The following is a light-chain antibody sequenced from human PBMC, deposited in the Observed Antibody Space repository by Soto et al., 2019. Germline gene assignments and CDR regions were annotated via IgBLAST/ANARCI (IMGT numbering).Light chain of an antibody. V-gene: IGKV1-5*03. Sequence: DVQMTQSPSTLSASVGDRVTITCRASQNINTWLAWYQHKPGKAPKVLIYQASTLESGVTSRFSGSGSGSELTITISSLQPDDFADYYCQHYDSISFVTFGQGTKVAIK. CDR3: QHYDSISFVT. CDR1: QNINTW. CDR2: QAS. J-gene: IGKJ1*01.